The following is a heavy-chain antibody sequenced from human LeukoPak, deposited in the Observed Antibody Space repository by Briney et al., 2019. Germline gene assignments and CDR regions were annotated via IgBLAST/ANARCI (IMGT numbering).Heavy chain of an antibody. J-gene: IGHJ6*03. CDR2: IIPIFGTA. CDR1: VGTFSSYA. CDR3: ARESGYSYGSYYMDV. V-gene: IGHV1-69*13. D-gene: IGHD5-18*01. Sequence: SVKVSCKASVGTFSSYAISWVRQAPGQGLEWMGGIIPIFGTANYAQKFQGRVTITADESTSTAYMELSSLRSEDTAVYYCARESGYSYGSYYMDVWGKGTTVTVSS.